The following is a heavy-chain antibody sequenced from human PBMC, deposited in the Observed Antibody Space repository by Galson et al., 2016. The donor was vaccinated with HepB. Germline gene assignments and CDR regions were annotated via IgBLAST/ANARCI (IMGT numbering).Heavy chain of an antibody. V-gene: IGHV4-59*01. CDR2: ISYSGTT. J-gene: IGHJ2*01. D-gene: IGHD3-9*01. CDR3: ARDFLARPYSDKSGTYRYFDL. CDR1: DDSINTYY. Sequence: SETLSLTCTVSDDSINTYYWSWIRQPPGKRLEWIGNISYSGTTNYNPSLKSRVTISIDGSKNQFSLKLTSVTAADTAMYYCARDFLARPYSDKSGTYRYFDLCGRATLVTVSS.